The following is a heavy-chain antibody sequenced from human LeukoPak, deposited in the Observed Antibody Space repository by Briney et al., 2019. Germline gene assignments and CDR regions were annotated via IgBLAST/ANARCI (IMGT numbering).Heavy chain of an antibody. J-gene: IGHJ5*02. CDR1: GVSISSYY. D-gene: IGHD3-10*01. V-gene: IGHV4-59*01. Sequence: SETLSLTCTVSGVSISSYYWSWIRQPPGKGLEWIGYIYYSGSTNYNPSLKSRVTISVDTSKNQFSLKLSSVTAADTAVYYCATLVGYNWFDPWGQGTLVTVSS. CDR2: IYYSGST. CDR3: ATLVGYNWFDP.